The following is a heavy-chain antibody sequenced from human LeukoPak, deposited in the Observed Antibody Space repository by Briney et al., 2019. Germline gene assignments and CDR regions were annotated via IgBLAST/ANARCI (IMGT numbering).Heavy chain of an antibody. J-gene: IGHJ4*02. CDR3: AKERGNGYNHIDY. Sequence: AGSLTLPCAAPGFTFSDSAIHWIRPSSAHVLEWVGQIEKKDKGYATATAYAASVKGRFTISRDDSINTAYLQMNSLRAEDTAVYYCAKERGNGYNHIDYWGQGTLVTVSS. CDR1: GFTFSDSA. CDR2: IEKKDKGYATAT. D-gene: IGHD5-24*01. V-gene: IGHV3-73*01.